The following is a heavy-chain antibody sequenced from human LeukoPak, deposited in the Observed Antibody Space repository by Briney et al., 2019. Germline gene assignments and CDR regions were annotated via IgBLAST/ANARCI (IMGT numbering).Heavy chain of an antibody. J-gene: IGHJ6*02. CDR1: GGSISSGGHY. D-gene: IGHD6-13*01. CDR2: IYYSGST. Sequence: PSQTLSLTCTVSGGSISSGGHYWSWIRQHPGKGLEWIGYIYYSGSTYYNPSLKSRVTISVDTSKNQFSLKLSSVTAEDTAVYYCARDRVAMYSSSSDGMDVWGQGTTVTVSS. V-gene: IGHV4-31*03. CDR3: ARDRVAMYSSSSDGMDV.